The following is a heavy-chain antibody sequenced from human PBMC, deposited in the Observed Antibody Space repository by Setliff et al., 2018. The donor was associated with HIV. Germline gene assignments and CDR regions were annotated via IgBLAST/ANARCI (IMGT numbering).Heavy chain of an antibody. J-gene: IGHJ4*02. CDR2: VNHSGST. CDR3: ARDVSGSPFDY. D-gene: IGHD1-26*01. CDR1: GGSLSGSY. Sequence: PSETLSLTCGVSGGSLSGSYWSWIRQSPEKGLEWIGEVNHSGSTNYHSSLKSRVTISVDTSKNQFFLKLSSVAAADTAVYYCARDVSGSPFDYWGQGTLVTVSS. V-gene: IGHV4-34*01.